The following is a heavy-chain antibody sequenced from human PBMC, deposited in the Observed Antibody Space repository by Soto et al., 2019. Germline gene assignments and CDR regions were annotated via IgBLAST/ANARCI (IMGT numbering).Heavy chain of an antibody. CDR2: IYYSGCT. V-gene: IGHV4-39*01. D-gene: IGHD3-10*01. Sequence: PSASLCHTCTVSGCAFRSISHYWGRIRQPPGKGLEWIGSIYYSGCTYYNPSLKSRVTISVDTSKNQFSLKLSSVTAADTAVYYCERHPMVRGVIADFDYWGQGTLVTVSA. CDR3: ERHPMVRGVIADFDY. J-gene: IGHJ4*02. CDR1: GCAFRSISHY.